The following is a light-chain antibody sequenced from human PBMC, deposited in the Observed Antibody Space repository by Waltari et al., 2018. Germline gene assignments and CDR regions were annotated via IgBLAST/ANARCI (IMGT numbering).Light chain of an antibody. V-gene: IGLV2-14*01. CDR3: SSYTTSSAPGV. J-gene: IGLJ1*01. Sequence: QSALTQPASVSGSPGPSITISCSGTDSDVGAYDFVSWYQPHPGNAPHPIIYEVSNRPSGISNRFSASKSGNTASLTISGLQAEDEADYYCSSYTTSSAPGVFGTGTRVTVL. CDR2: EVS. CDR1: DSDVGAYDF.